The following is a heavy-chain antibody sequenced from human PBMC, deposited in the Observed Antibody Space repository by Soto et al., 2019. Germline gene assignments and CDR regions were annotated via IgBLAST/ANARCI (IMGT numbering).Heavy chain of an antibody. CDR2: IGTAGDT. CDR1: GFTFSSYD. Sequence: SCAASGFTFSSYDMHWVRQATGKGLEWVSAIGTAGDTYYPGSVKGRFTITRENAKNSLYLQMNSLKTEDTAVYYCTTFWPGSGSYSYYYYGMDVWGQGTTVTVSS. V-gene: IGHV3-13*04. D-gene: IGHD3-10*01. CDR3: TTFWPGSGSYSYYYYGMDV. J-gene: IGHJ6*02.